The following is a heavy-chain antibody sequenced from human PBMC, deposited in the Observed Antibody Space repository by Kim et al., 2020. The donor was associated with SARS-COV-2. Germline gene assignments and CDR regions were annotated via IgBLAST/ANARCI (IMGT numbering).Heavy chain of an antibody. J-gene: IGHJ5*02. V-gene: IGHV4-30-4*01. D-gene: IGHD2-15*01. CDR3: ARDGGSGDSYPWRWFHP. CDR2: IYAGGST. CDR1: GDSIISGDYY. Sequence: SETLSLTCTVSGDSIISGDYYWSWIRQTPGKGLDWIGYIYAGGSTHYNPSLRSRVTISLDRSKNLISLEMRSLTAADTAVYFCARDGGSGDSYPWRWFHPWGQGTLVTVSS.